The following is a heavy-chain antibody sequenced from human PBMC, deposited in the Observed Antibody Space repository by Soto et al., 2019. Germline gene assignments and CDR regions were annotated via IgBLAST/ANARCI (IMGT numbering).Heavy chain of an antibody. D-gene: IGHD6-13*01. CDR2: ISWNSGSI. CDR1: GFTFDDYA. Sequence: GGSLRLSCAASGFTFDDYAMHWVRQAPGKGLEWVSGISWNSGSIGYADSVKGRFTISRDNAKNSLYLQMNSLRAEDTALYYCAKDNSSSWTRSGGMDVWGQGTTVTVSS. CDR3: AKDNSSSWTRSGGMDV. V-gene: IGHV3-9*01. J-gene: IGHJ6*02.